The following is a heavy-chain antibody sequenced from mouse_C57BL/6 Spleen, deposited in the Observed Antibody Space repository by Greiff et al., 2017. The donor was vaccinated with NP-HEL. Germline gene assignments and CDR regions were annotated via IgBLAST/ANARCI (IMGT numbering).Heavy chain of an antibody. CDR2: IHPNSGST. J-gene: IGHJ1*03. CDR1: GYTFTSYW. Sequence: QVQLQQPGAELVKPGASVKLSCKASGYTFTSYWMHWVKQRPGQGLEWIGKIHPNSGSTNYNEKFKSKATLTVDKSSSTAYMQLSSLTSEDSAVYYCAICGNYGYFDVWGTGTTVTVSS. V-gene: IGHV1-64*01. D-gene: IGHD1-1*02. CDR3: AICGNYGYFDV.